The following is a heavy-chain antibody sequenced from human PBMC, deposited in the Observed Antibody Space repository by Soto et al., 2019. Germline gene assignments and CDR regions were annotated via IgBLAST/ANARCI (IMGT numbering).Heavy chain of an antibody. CDR1: GFTFSDYY. V-gene: IGHV3-11*06. J-gene: IGHJ6*02. D-gene: IGHD5-12*01. CDR2: ISSSSSYT. Sequence: VGSLRLSCAASGFTFSDYYMSWIRQAPGKGLEWVSYISSSSSYTNYADSVKGRFTISRDNAKNSLYLQMNSLRAEDTAVYYCARTATYYYGMDVWGQGTTVTVSS. CDR3: ARTATYYYGMDV.